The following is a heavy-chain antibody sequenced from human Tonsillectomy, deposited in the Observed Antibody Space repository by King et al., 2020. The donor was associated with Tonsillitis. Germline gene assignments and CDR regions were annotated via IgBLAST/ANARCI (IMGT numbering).Heavy chain of an antibody. J-gene: IGHJ6*01. Sequence: VQLVESGGGVVQPGRSLRLSCAASGFTFRNSGMHWVRQAPGKGLEWVTTISYDGSNKYYADSVKGRFTISRDNSKNTLYLQMTSLRAEDTAVYYCAGDFPDVGWLVFYGMDVRGQGTTVIVSS. CDR2: ISYDGSNK. V-gene: IGHV3-33*05. CDR1: GFTFRNSG. CDR3: AGDFPDVGWLVFYGMDV. D-gene: IGHD6-19*01.